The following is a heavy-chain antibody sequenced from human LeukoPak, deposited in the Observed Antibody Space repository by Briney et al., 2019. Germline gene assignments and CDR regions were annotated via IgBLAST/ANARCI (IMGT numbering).Heavy chain of an antibody. V-gene: IGHV1-69*13. Sequence: SVKVSCKASGYTFTSYYMHWVRQAPGQGLEWMGGIIPIFGTANYAQKFQGRVTITADESTSTAYMELSSLRSEDTAVYYCARDAGYSGYDAMYYFDYWGQGTLVTVSS. CDR3: ARDAGYSGYDAMYYFDY. J-gene: IGHJ4*02. D-gene: IGHD5-12*01. CDR1: GYTFTSYY. CDR2: IIPIFGTA.